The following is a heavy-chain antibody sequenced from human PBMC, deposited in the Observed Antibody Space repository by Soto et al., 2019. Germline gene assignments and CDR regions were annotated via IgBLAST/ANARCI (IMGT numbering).Heavy chain of an antibody. CDR1: GFTFSSYA. CDR3: ARDPAPYDFWSFYAPYCSSYGLDV. CDR2: ISYDGSNK. J-gene: IGHJ6*02. V-gene: IGHV3-30-3*01. Sequence: GGSLSLSCAASGFTFSSYAMHWVRQAPGKGLEWVAVISYDGSNKYYADSVKGRFTISRDNSKNTLYLQMNSLRAEDTAVYYCARDPAPYDFWSFYAPYCSSYGLDVWGQGTTVSV. D-gene: IGHD3-3*01.